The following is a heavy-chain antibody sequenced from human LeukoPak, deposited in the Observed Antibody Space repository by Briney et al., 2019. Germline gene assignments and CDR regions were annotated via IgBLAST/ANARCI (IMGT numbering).Heavy chain of an antibody. Sequence: PSETLSLTCAVYGGSFSGYYWSWIRQPPGKGLEWIGEINHSGSTNYNPSLKSRVTISVDTSKNQFSLKLSSVTAADTAVYYCARGKVRFLEWSERHRNWFDPWGQGTLVTVSS. CDR3: ARGKVRFLEWSERHRNWFDP. CDR1: GGSFSGYY. J-gene: IGHJ5*02. D-gene: IGHD3-3*01. CDR2: INHSGST. V-gene: IGHV4-34*01.